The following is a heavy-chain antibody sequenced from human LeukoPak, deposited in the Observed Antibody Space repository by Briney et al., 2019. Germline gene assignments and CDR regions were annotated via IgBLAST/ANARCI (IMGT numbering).Heavy chain of an antibody. CDR1: GFTFSSYA. CDR2: IYSGGST. J-gene: IGHJ4*02. V-gene: IGHV3-66*01. D-gene: IGHD3-10*01. CDR3: ARSPLWFGEPLDY. Sequence: GGSLRLSCAASGFTFSSYAMSWVRQAPGKGLEWVSVIYSGGSTYYADSVKGRFTISRDNSKNTLYLQMNSLRAEDTAVYYCARSPLWFGEPLDYWGQGTLVTVSS.